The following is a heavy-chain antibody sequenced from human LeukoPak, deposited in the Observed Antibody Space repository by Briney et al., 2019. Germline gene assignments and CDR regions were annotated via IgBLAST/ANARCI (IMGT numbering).Heavy chain of an antibody. CDR2: ISAYNGNT. Sequence: ASVKVSCKASGYTFTSYGISWVRQAPGQGREWMGWISAYNGNTNYAQKLQGRVTMTTDTSTSTAYMELRSLRSDDTAVYHCARGLAVAGRTIYYFDYWGQGTLVTVSS. V-gene: IGHV1-18*01. J-gene: IGHJ4*02. CDR3: ARGLAVAGRTIYYFDY. D-gene: IGHD6-19*01. CDR1: GYTFTSYG.